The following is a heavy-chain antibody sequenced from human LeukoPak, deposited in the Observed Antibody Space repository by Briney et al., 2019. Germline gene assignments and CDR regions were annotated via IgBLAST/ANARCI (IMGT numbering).Heavy chain of an antibody. CDR2: ISSSSSYI. CDR3: ARDDAGATGFDY. V-gene: IGHV3-21*01. CDR1: GFTFSSYS. J-gene: IGHJ4*02. D-gene: IGHD1-26*01. Sequence: GGSLRLSCAASGFTFSSYSMNWVRQAPGKGLEWVSSISSSSSYIYYADSVKGRFTISRDNAKNSLYLQMNSLRAEDTAVYYCARDDAGATGFDYWGQGTLVTVSS.